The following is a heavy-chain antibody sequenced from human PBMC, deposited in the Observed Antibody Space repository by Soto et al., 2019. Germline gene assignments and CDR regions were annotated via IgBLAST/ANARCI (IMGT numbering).Heavy chain of an antibody. Sequence: QVQLQQWGAGLLKPSETLSLTCAVYGGSFSGYYWSWIRQPPGKGLEWIGEINHSGSTNYNPSLKSRVTISVDTSKNQFSLKLSSGTAADTAVYFCASGIVATIAYFDYWGQGTLVTVSS. CDR1: GGSFSGYY. CDR3: ASGIVATIAYFDY. J-gene: IGHJ4*02. D-gene: IGHD5-12*01. CDR2: INHSGST. V-gene: IGHV4-34*01.